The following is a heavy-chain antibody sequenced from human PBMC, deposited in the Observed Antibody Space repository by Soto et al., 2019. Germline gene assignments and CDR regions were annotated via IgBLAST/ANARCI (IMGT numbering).Heavy chain of an antibody. CDR2: IIPIFGTA. J-gene: IGHJ6*02. CDR1: GGTFSSYA. CDR3: ARDRPDYVPPNYYYYYGMDV. D-gene: IGHD4-17*01. V-gene: IGHV1-69*13. Sequence: ASVKVSCKASGGTFSSYAISWVRQAPGQGLEWMGGIIPIFGTANYAQKFQGRVTITADESTSTAYMELSSLRSEDTAVYYCARDRPDYVPPNYYYYYGMDVWGQGTTVTVSS.